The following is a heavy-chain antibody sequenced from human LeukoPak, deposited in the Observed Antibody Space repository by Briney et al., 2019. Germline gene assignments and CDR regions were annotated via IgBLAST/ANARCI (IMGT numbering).Heavy chain of an antibody. D-gene: IGHD5-12*01. V-gene: IGHV3-74*01. J-gene: IGHJ3*02. CDR3: ARDRGYDNAFDI. Sequence: GGSLRLSCAASRFTFSSYGMHWVRQAPGKGLVWVSRINSDGSSTSYADSVKGRFTISRDNAKNTLYLQMNSLRAEDTAVYYCARDRGYDNAFDIWGQGTMVTVSS. CDR2: INSDGSST. CDR1: RFTFSSYG.